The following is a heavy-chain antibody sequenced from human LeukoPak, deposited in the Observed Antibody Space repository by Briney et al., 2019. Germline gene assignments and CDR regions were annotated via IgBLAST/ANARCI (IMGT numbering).Heavy chain of an antibody. CDR2: ISYDGSNK. CDR1: GFTFSSYA. D-gene: IGHD6-13*01. CDR3: ARDGQQLVPDWYFDL. V-gene: IGHV3-30-3*01. Sequence: GGSLRLSCAASGFTFSSYAMHWVRQAPGKGLEWVAVISYDGSNKYYADSVKGRFTISRDNSKNTLYLQMNSLRAEDTAVYYCARDGQQLVPDWYFDLWGRGTLVTVSS. J-gene: IGHJ2*01.